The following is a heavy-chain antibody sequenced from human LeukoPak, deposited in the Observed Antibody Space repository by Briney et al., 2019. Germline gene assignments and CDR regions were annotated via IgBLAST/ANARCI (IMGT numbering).Heavy chain of an antibody. CDR1: GFTFSNAW. V-gene: IGHV3-15*01. Sequence: GGSLRLSCAASGFTFSNAWMSWVRQAPGKGLEWVGRIKSKTDGGTTDYAAPVKGRFTISRDDSKNTLYLQMNSLKTEDTAVSYCTTEGYGDYGFDYWGQGTLVTVSS. CDR2: IKSKTDGGTT. CDR3: TTEGYGDYGFDY. J-gene: IGHJ4*02. D-gene: IGHD4-17*01.